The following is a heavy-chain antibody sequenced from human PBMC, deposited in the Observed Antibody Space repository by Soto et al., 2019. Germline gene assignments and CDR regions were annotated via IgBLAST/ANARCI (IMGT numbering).Heavy chain of an antibody. D-gene: IGHD2-21*01. CDR1: GFTFSSYA. CDR2: ISYDGSNK. V-gene: IGHV3-30-3*01. CDR3: ARDHMAAYYFDY. Sequence: GGSLRLSCAASGFTFSSYAMHCVRQAPGKGLEWVAVISYDGSNKYYADSVKGRFTISRDNSKNTLYLQMNSLRAEGTAVYYCARDHMAAYYFDYWGQGTLVTVSS. J-gene: IGHJ4*02.